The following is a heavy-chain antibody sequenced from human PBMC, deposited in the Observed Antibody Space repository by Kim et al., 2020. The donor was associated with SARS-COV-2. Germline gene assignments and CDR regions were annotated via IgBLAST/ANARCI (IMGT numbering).Heavy chain of an antibody. CDR3: ARGRITMVRGVIITGSDAFDI. D-gene: IGHD3-10*01. V-gene: IGHV3-30*04. J-gene: IGHJ3*02. CDR2: ISYDGSNK. Sequence: GGSLRLSCAASGFTFSSYAMHWVRQAPGKGLEWVAVISYDGSNKYYADSVKGRFTISRDNSKNTLYLQMNSLRAEDTAVYYCARGRITMVRGVIITGSDAFDIWGQGTMVTVSS. CDR1: GFTFSSYA.